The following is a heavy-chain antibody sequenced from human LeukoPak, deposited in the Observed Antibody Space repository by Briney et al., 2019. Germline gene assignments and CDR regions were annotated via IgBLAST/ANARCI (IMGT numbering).Heavy chain of an antibody. CDR3: ARHRSYGYDAFDI. V-gene: IGHV5-51*01. J-gene: IGHJ3*02. CDR1: GYSFTSYW. CDR2: IYPGDSDT. Sequence: KVSCKASGYSFTSYWIGWVRQMPGKGLEWMGIIYPGDSDTRYSPSFQGQVTISADKSISTAYLQWSSLKASDTAMYYCARHRSYGYDAFDIWGQGTMVTVSS. D-gene: IGHD5-18*01.